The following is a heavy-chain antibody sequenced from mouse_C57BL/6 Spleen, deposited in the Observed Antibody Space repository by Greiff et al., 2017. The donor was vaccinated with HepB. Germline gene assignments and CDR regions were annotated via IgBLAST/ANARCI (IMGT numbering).Heavy chain of an antibody. J-gene: IGHJ1*03. Sequence: QVQLKESGAELVRPGASVTLSCKASGYTFTDYEMHWVKQTPVHGLEWIGAIDPETGGTAYNQKFKGKAILTADKSSSTAYMELRSLTSEDSAVYYCTRWTDYYGSSYRYFDVWGTGTTVTVSS. CDR2: IDPETGGT. CDR1: GYTFTDYE. D-gene: IGHD1-1*01. CDR3: TRWTDYYGSSYRYFDV. V-gene: IGHV1-15*01.